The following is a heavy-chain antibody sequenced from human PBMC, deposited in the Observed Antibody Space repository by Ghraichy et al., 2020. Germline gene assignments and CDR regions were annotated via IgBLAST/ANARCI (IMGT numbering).Heavy chain of an antibody. V-gene: IGHV4-61*02. CDR3: ARRGSTGYFDS. D-gene: IGHD3-16*01. J-gene: IGHJ4*02. CDR1: GDSISRPLFY. Sequence: SQTLSLTCTVSGDSISRPLFYWTWLRQPAGKGLEWLGRVDSSGRTRDSPSLKSRVTISVDTSKSQFSLNLTSVTAADSAVYFCARRGSTGYFDSWGQGTRVTVSS. CDR2: VDSSGRT.